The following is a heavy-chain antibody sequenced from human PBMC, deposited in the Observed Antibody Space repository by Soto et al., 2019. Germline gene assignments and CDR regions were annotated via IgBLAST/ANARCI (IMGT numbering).Heavy chain of an antibody. CDR2: ISGGDGSP. CDR1: GFTFSSYA. V-gene: IGHV3-23*01. D-gene: IGHD3-10*01. J-gene: IGHJ4*02. Sequence: GGSLRLSCVASGFTFSSYAMTWVRQAPGKGLEWVSAISGGDGSPSYADSVKGRFTISRDNSKNTLYLQMSSLRAEDSAVYYCARGSKESYPGSRIFDFWGRGTLVTVSS. CDR3: ARGSKESYPGSRIFDF.